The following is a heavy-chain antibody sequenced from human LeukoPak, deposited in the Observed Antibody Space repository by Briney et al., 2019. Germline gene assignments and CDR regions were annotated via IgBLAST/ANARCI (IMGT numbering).Heavy chain of an antibody. Sequence: GASVKVSCKVSGYTLTELSMHWVRQAPGKGLEWMGGFDPEDGETIYAQKFQGRVTMTEDTSTDTAYMELSSLRSEDTAVYYCATVAPITMARGVIITKPSHYYYYGMDVWGQGTTVTVSS. V-gene: IGHV1-24*01. CDR1: GYTLTELS. J-gene: IGHJ6*02. D-gene: IGHD3-10*01. CDR2: FDPEDGET. CDR3: ATVAPITMARGVIITKPSHYYYYGMDV.